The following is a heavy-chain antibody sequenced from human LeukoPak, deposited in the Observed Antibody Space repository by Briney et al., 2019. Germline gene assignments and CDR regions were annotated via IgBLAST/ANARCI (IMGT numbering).Heavy chain of an antibody. CDR3: ARGTYYYDSSGYNHDY. V-gene: IGHV4-4*07. Sequence: SETLSLTCTVSGGSISSYYWSWIRQPAGKGLGWIGRIYTSGSTNYNPSLKSRVTMSVDTSKNQFSLKLSSVTAADTAVYYCARGTYYYDSSGYNHDYWGQGTLVTVSS. D-gene: IGHD3-22*01. CDR2: IYTSGST. CDR1: GGSISSYY. J-gene: IGHJ4*02.